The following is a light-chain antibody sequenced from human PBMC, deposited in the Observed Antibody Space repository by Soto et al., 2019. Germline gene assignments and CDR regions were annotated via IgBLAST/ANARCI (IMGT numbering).Light chain of an antibody. V-gene: IGKV3-20*01. Sequence: PGESVTLSCWASQSVGRDYLAWFQRKPGQAPRLLVHHASTRATGVPDRFSDRGSGTDFTFTVSRLEPEDGVIYDGHQYASEPLTFGGGTKVDIK. CDR2: HAS. J-gene: IGKJ4*01. CDR1: QSVGRDY. CDR3: HQYASEPLT.